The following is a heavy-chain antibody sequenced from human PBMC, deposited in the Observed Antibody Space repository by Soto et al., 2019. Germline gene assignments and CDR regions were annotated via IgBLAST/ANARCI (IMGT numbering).Heavy chain of an antibody. Sequence: QITLKESGPTLVKPTQTLTLTCTFSGFSLSTSGVGVGWIRQPPGKALEWLALIYCDDDKRYSPSLKSRLTITKDISKILMVLTITNMDPVDTSTYYCADWYTYSDILTGYHDNWAQRTMNNVS. CDR1: GFSLSTSGVG. J-gene: IGHJ4*02. CDR3: ADWYTYSDILTGYHDN. V-gene: IGHV2-5*02. D-gene: IGHD3-9*01. CDR2: IYCDDDK.